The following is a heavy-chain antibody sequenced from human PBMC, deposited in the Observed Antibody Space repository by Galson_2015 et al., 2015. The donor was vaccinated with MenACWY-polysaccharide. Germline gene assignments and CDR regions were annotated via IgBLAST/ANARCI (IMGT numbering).Heavy chain of an antibody. CDR3: ARNAASGLDY. D-gene: IGHD3-10*01. CDR2: INPSGGST. J-gene: IGHJ4*01. CDR1: GYTFTNYY. Sequence: SVKVSCKASGYTFTNYYIHWVRQAPGRGLEWLGFINPSGGSTSYAQKFQGRVTMTRDTSTGTVYVDLSSLRSEDTAVYYCARNAASGLDYWGHGTLVTVSS. V-gene: IGHV1-46*01.